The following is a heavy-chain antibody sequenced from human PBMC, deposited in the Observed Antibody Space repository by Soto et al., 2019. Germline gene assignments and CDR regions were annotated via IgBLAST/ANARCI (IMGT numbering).Heavy chain of an antibody. V-gene: IGHV1-18*01. Sequence: ASVKVSCKASGYIFTSYGISWVRQAPGQGLEWMGWISAYNGNTKYAQNLQGRVTLTTDTSTYTAYMELRSLQSDDTAVYYCARDFGSDLSAPGAVFESWGQGVLVTVSS. CDR1: GYIFTSYG. CDR3: ARDFGSDLSAPGAVFES. CDR2: ISAYNGNT. D-gene: IGHD3-3*01. J-gene: IGHJ4*02.